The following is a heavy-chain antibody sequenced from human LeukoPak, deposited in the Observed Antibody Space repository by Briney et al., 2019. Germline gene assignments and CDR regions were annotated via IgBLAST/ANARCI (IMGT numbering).Heavy chain of an antibody. V-gene: IGHV3-30*03. J-gene: IGHJ4*02. CDR3: TLRDY. CDR1: GFTFSSYG. Sequence: GGSLRLSCAASGFTFSSYGMHWVRQAPGKGLEWVAVISYDGSNKYYADSVKGRFTISRDNPKNTLYLQMNSLRAEDTAVYYCTLRDYWGQGTLVTVSS. CDR2: ISYDGSNK.